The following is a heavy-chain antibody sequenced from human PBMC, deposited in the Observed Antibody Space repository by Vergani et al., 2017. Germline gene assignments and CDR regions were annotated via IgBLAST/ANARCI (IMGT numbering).Heavy chain of an antibody. V-gene: IGHV3-15*01. CDR1: GITLKNAW. CDR3: YTDYHDY. D-gene: IGHD2-2*02. CDR2: IRSKNDGGTA. J-gene: IGHJ4*02. Sequence: EVQVVESGGGLIKPGGSLSLSCVVSGITLKNAWINWVRQAPGKGLEWIGRIRSKNDGGTADYAAPLKGRFTISRDDSKDSAFLLVNNLKTEDTAVYFCYTDYHDYWGQGTLVTVSS.